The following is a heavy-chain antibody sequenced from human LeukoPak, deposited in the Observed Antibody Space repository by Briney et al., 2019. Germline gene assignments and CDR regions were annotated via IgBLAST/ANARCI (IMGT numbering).Heavy chain of an antibody. CDR1: GYTFTVYY. Sequence: ASVKVSCKASGYTFTVYYMHWVRQAPGQGLEWMGWINPNSGGTNYAQKFQGRVTMTRDTSISTAYMELSRLRSDDTAVYYCARVGSGSYFLRSWGQGTLVTVSS. CDR3: ARVGSGSYFLRS. CDR2: INPNSGGT. D-gene: IGHD1-26*01. V-gene: IGHV1-2*02. J-gene: IGHJ4*02.